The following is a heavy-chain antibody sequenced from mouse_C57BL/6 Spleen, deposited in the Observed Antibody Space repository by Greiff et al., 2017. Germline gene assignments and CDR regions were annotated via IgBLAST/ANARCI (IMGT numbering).Heavy chain of an antibody. V-gene: IGHV1-66*01. Sequence: VQVVESGPELVKPGASVKISCKASGYSFTSYYIHWVKQRPGQGLEWIGWIYPGSGNTKYNEKFKGKATLTADTSSSTAYMQLSSLTSEDSAVYYCARSRYGYFDVWGTGTTVTVSS. CDR2: IYPGSGNT. CDR3: ARSRYGYFDV. J-gene: IGHJ1*03. CDR1: GYSFTSYY.